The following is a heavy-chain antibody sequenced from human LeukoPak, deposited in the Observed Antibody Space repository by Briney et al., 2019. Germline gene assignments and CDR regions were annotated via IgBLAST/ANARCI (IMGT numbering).Heavy chain of an antibody. CDR3: AKGVVPAALLSADY. Sequence: GGSLRLSCSASGFTFSSYAMIWVGQAPGKGLAWVSSISGSGGSTYSADPVKGRFPTSRDNSKNTLYLQMNSLRAEDTAVYYCAKGVVPAALLSADYWGQGTLVTVSS. J-gene: IGHJ4*02. CDR1: GFTFSSYA. CDR2: ISGSGGST. D-gene: IGHD2-2*01. V-gene: IGHV3-23*01.